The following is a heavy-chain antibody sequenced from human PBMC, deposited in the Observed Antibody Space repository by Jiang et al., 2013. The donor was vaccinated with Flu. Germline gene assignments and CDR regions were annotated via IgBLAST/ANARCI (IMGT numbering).Heavy chain of an antibody. D-gene: IGHD6-13*01. J-gene: IGHJ4*02. V-gene: IGHV1-69*04. CDR2: IIPILGIA. Sequence: GAEVKKPGSSVKVSCKASGGTFSSYAISWVRQAPGQGLEWMGRIIPILGIANYAQKFQGRVTITADKSTSTAYMELSSLRSEDTAVYYCASLGAAAGTLPADYWGQGTLVTVSS. CDR3: ASLGAAAGTLPADY. CDR1: GGTFSSYA.